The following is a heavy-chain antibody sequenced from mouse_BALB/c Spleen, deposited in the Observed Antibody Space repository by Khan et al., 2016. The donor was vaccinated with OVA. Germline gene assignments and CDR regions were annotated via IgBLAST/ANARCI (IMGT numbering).Heavy chain of an antibody. CDR2: IYPGDGST. Sequence: QVQLKQSGPELVKPGALVKISCKASGYTFTAYDINWVKQRPGQGLEWIGGIYPGDGSTEYNENFKGKATLTADTSSNTAYMQLSSLTSEESAVYFCAREGLRGVGMDYWGQGTSVSVSS. V-gene: IGHV1S56*01. CDR3: AREGLRGVGMDY. CDR1: GYTFTAYD. D-gene: IGHD1-1*01. J-gene: IGHJ4*01.